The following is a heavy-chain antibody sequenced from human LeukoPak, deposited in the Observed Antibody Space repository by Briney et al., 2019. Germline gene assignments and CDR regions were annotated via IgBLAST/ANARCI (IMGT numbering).Heavy chain of an antibody. CDR2: INPSGGST. CDR3: ARDCSSTSCYHFDY. V-gene: IGHV1-46*01. J-gene: IGHJ4*02. Sequence: ASVKVSCKASGYTFTSYYMHWVRQAPGQGLEWMGIINPSGGSTSYAQKFQGRVTITADKSTSTAYMELSSLRSEDTAVYYCARDCSSTSCYHFDYWGQGTLVTVSS. CDR1: GYTFTSYY. D-gene: IGHD2-2*01.